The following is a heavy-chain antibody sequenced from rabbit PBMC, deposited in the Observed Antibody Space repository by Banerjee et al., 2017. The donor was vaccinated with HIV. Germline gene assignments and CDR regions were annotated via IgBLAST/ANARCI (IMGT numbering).Heavy chain of an antibody. CDR2: IYPDYDIT. V-gene: IGHV1S47*01. D-gene: IGHD1-1*01. Sequence: QEQLVESGGGLVTLGGSLKLSCKASGIDFSSYGISWVRQAPGKGLESIAYIYPDYDITDYASWVNGRFTISLDNAQNTVLLQMTSLTAADTATYFCAASSGYYNLWGPGTLVTVS. CDR3: AASSGYYNL. CDR1: GIDFSSYG. J-gene: IGHJ4*01.